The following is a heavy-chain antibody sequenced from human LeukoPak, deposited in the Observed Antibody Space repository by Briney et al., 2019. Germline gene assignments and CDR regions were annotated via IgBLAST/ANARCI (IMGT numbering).Heavy chain of an antibody. CDR1: GGSISSYY. CDR2: IYYSGST. Sequence: ETLSLTCTVSGGSISSYYWSWIRQPPGKGLEWIGYIYYSGSTNYNPSLKSRVTISVDTSKNQFSLKLSSVTAADTAVYYCARHAGQRYFDYWGQGTLVTVSS. V-gene: IGHV4-59*08. J-gene: IGHJ4*02. D-gene: IGHD6-25*01. CDR3: ARHAGQRYFDY.